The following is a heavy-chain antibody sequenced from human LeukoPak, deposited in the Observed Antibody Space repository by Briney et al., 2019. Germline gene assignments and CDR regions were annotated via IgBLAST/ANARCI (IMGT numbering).Heavy chain of an antibody. D-gene: IGHD7-27*01. CDR3: ARHTTGESDTYSFVY. CDR2: IYTDAYES. V-gene: IGHV5-51*02. CDR1: GYRFASQW. J-gene: IGHJ4*02. Sequence: GESLKISVSGSGYRFASQWCGWAGQLPGKGWQWMGFIYTDAYESKDRLSFQGQVTMTVDKSTSTANLKSSSLKASDTAIYFCARHTTGESDTYSFVYWGQGNLVTVSS.